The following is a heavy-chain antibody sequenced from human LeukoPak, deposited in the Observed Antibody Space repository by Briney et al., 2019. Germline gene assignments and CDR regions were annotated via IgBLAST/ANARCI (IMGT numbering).Heavy chain of an antibody. CDR2: ISSSSSPI. V-gene: IGHV3-48*02. J-gene: IGHJ4*02. D-gene: IGHD6-19*01. Sequence: GGSLRLSCAASGFSFSTYSMNWVRQAPGKGLEWLSYISSSSSPIYCADSVKGRFTISRDNAKNSLYLDMNSLRDEDTAVYYCATEDSGRFHWGQGTLVTVSS. CDR3: ATEDSGRFH. CDR1: GFSFSTYS.